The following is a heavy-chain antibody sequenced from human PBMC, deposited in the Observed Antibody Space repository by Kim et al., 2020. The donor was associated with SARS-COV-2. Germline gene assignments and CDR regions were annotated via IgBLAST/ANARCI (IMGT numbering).Heavy chain of an antibody. V-gene: IGHV4-59*10. CDR3: ARLVGDYCGSGFDP. D-gene: IGHD3-10*01. J-gene: IGHJ5*02. Sequence: NPALKSRVTLSVDTSKNQLSLKLGSVTAADTAVYYCARLVGDYCGSGFDPWGQGTLVTVSS.